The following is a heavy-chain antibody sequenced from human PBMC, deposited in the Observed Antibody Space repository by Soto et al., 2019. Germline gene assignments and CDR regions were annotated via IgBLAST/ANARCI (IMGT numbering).Heavy chain of an antibody. CDR2: IYPGDSDT. J-gene: IGHJ3*02. Sequence: PGESLKISCKGSGYSFTSYWIGWVRQMPGKGLEWMGIIYPGDSDTRYSPSFQGQVTISADKSISTAYLQWSSLKASDTAMYYCARRRGYSYGSDAFDIWGQGTMVTVS. D-gene: IGHD5-18*01. CDR3: ARRRGYSYGSDAFDI. CDR1: GYSFTSYW. V-gene: IGHV5-51*01.